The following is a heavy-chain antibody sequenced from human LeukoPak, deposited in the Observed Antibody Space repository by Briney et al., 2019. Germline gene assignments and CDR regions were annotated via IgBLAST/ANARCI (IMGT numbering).Heavy chain of an antibody. D-gene: IGHD3-10*01. CDR2: IYRGGST. J-gene: IGHJ4*02. CDR1: GFTVSSNY. CDR3: ARIDYGSGSYYDY. V-gene: IGHV3-53*01. Sequence: GGSLRLSXAASGFTVSSNYMSWVRQAQGKGLEWVSVIYRGGSTYYADSVKGRFTISRDNSKNTLYLQMNSLRAEDTAVYYCARIDYGSGSYYDYWGQGTLVTVSS.